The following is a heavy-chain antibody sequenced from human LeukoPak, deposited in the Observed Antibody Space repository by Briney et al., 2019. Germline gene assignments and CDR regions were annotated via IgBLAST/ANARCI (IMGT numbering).Heavy chain of an antibody. CDR3: AKDESGYSSSWYLPGAFDI. Sequence: GGSLRLSCAASGFTFSNYAMTWVRQAPGKGLEWVSGISGSGGSTNNADSVKGRFTISRDNSKNTLYLQMNSLRAEDTAVYYCAKDESGYSSSWYLPGAFDIWGQGTMVTVSS. CDR1: GFTFSNYA. J-gene: IGHJ3*02. V-gene: IGHV3-23*01. D-gene: IGHD6-13*01. CDR2: ISGSGGST.